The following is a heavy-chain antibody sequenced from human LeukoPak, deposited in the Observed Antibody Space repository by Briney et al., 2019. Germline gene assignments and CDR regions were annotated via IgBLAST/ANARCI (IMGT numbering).Heavy chain of an antibody. CDR2: IYHSGST. Sequence: PSETLSLTCAVSGYSISSSYYWGWIRQPPGKGLEWIGSIYHSGSTYYSPSLKSRVTISIDTSKNQSSLKLSSVTAADTAVYYCARHSETILGSVDYWGQGTLVTVSS. CDR1: GYSISSSYY. D-gene: IGHD3-3*01. J-gene: IGHJ4*02. V-gene: IGHV4-38-2*01. CDR3: ARHSETILGSVDY.